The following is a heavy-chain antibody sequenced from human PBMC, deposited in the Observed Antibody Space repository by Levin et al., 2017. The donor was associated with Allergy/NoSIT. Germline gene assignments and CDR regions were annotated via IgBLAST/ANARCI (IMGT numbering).Heavy chain of an antibody. Sequence: MPGGSLRLSCAASGFTFSSYSMNWVRQAPGQGLEWVSSISTSSNYIYYADSVKGRFTISRDNAKNSLYLQMNSLRAEDTAVYYCARGGRITGTTGAWGQGTLVAVSS. CDR3: ARGGRITGTTGA. V-gene: IGHV3-21*01. D-gene: IGHD1-7*01. J-gene: IGHJ5*02. CDR2: ISTSSNYI. CDR1: GFTFSSYS.